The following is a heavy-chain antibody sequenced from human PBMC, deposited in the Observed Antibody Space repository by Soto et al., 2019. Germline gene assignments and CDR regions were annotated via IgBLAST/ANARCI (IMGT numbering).Heavy chain of an antibody. CDR2: IYYSGST. CDR1: GGSISSGDHY. Sequence: SETLSLTCAVSGGSISSGDHYWGWIRQPPGKGLEWIGYIYYSGSTYYSPSLKSRVTISVDTSKNQFSLRLASVTAADTAVYFCARVNNPGWFDPSGRGTLVTVSA. V-gene: IGHV4-30-4*01. J-gene: IGHJ5*02. CDR3: ARVNNPGWFDP. D-gene: IGHD1-1*01.